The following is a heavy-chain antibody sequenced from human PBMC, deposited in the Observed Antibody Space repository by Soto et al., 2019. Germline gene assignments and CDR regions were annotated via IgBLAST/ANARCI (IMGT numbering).Heavy chain of an antibody. CDR2: IDHSGSS. Sequence: QVQLQRSGPGLVKPSQTLSLTCTVSGGSITSGDYYWSWIRQPPGKGLEWIGYIDHSGSSYYNPSLKSRVTISGDTSKNQFSLRLTSVTAADTAVYYCARTKNYYNGMDVWAQGTTVNVSS. V-gene: IGHV4-30-4*01. CDR1: GGSITSGDYY. J-gene: IGHJ6*02. CDR3: ARTKNYYNGMDV.